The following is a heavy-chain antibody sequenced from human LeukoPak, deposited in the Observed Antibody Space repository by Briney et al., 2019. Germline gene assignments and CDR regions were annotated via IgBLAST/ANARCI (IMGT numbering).Heavy chain of an antibody. J-gene: IGHJ4*02. Sequence: GGSLRLSCAASGITFSNYEMNWVRQAPGKGLEWVSYINPDGSNRFYAGSVRGRFSIYRDDAKKSVYLQMNSLRVEDTAVYYCASSLSSGWGPVDDYWGQGIMVTVSS. CDR3: ASSLSSGWGPVDDY. CDR1: GITFSNYE. CDR2: INPDGSNR. D-gene: IGHD6-19*01. V-gene: IGHV3-48*03.